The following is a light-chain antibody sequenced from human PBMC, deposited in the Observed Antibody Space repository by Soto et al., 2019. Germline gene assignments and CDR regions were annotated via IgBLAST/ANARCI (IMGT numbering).Light chain of an antibody. V-gene: IGKV3-20*01. Sequence: EIVLTQYPGTLSLSPGERTTLSCRASQSVSNNYLAWYQQKPGQAPRLLIYGASNRATGIPDRFSGSGSGTDFTLTISRLEPDDFAVYYCQQYGSSGTFGQGTKVDIK. CDR1: QSVSNNY. CDR2: GAS. CDR3: QQYGSSGT. J-gene: IGKJ1*01.